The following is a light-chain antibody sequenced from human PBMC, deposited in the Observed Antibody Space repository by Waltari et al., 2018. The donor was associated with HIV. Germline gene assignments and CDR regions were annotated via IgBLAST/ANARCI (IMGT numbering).Light chain of an antibody. V-gene: IGKV4-1*01. CDR2: WAS. Sequence: DIVMTQSPDALAVSLGEGATINCKSSPSVLYSSTNKNHLAWYQQTQGQPPKLLISWASTRESGVPDRFTGSGSGTNFTLTISSLEAEDVAVYYCQQYFSFPYTFGQGTKLEIK. CDR1: PSVLYSSTNKNH. J-gene: IGKJ2*01. CDR3: QQYFSFPYT.